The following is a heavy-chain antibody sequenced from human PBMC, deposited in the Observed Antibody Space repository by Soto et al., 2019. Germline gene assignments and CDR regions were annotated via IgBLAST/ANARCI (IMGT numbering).Heavy chain of an antibody. CDR3: AKGDCSSTSCRYYYYYYMDV. J-gene: IGHJ6*03. CDR2: ISWNSGSI. Sequence: EVRLVESGGGLVQPGRSLRLSCAASGFTFDDYAMHWVRQAPGKGLEWVSGISWNSGSIGYADSVKGRFTISRDNAKNSLYLQMNSLRAEDTALYYCAKGDCSSTSCRYYYYYYMDVWGKGTTVTVSS. CDR1: GFTFDDYA. D-gene: IGHD2-2*01. V-gene: IGHV3-9*01.